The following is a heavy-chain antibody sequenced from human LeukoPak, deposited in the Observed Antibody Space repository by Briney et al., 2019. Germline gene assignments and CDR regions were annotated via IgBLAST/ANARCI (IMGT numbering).Heavy chain of an antibody. CDR2: IRSKANSYAT. D-gene: IGHD3-10*01. CDR3: TRHAPSGSG. J-gene: IGHJ4*02. V-gene: IGHV3-73*01. CDR1: GFTFSGSA. Sequence: TGGSLRLSCAASGFTFSGSATHWVRQASGKGLEWVGRIRSKANSYATAYAASVKGRFTISRDDSKNTAYLQMNSLKTEDTAVYYCTRHAPSGSGWGQGTLVTVSS.